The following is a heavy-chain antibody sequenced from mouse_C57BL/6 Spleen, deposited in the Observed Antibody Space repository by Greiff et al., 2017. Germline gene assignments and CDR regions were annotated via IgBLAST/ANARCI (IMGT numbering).Heavy chain of an antibody. V-gene: IGHV1-50*01. CDR2: IDPSDSYT. CDR1: GYTFTSYW. D-gene: IGHD1-1*01. Sequence: QVQLQQPGAELVKPGASVKLSCKASGYTFTSYWMQWVKQRPGQGLEWIGEIDPSDSYTNYNQKFKGKATLTVDTSSSTAYMQLSSLTSEDSAVYYCARWDYGSSYGYWGQGTTLTVSS. CDR3: ARWDYGSSYGY. J-gene: IGHJ2*01.